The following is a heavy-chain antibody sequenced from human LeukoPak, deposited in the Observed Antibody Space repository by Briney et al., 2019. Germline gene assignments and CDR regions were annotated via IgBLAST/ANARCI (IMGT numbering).Heavy chain of an antibody. CDR2: IIPIFGTA. CDR3: ARPVLSGAAAADFDY. Sequence: SVKVSCKASGGTFSSYAISWVRQAPGQGLEWMGGIIPIFGTANYAQKFQGRVTITTDESTSTAYMELSSLRSDDTAVYYCARPVLSGAAAADFDYWGQGTLVTVSS. D-gene: IGHD6-13*01. CDR1: GGTFSSYA. V-gene: IGHV1-69*05. J-gene: IGHJ4*02.